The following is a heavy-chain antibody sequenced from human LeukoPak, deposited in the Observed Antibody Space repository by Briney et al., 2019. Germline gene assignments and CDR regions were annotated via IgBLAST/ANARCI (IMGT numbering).Heavy chain of an antibody. CDR2: ISYDGSNK. V-gene: IGHV3-30*18. D-gene: IGHD3-10*01. J-gene: IGHJ6*03. Sequence: GRSLRLSCAASGFTFSSYGMHWVRQAPGKGLEWVAVISYDGSNKYYADSVKGRFTISRDNSKNTLYLQMNSLRAEDTAVYYCAKVRDYYGSGPMDVWGKGTTVTISS. CDR1: GFTFSSYG. CDR3: AKVRDYYGSGPMDV.